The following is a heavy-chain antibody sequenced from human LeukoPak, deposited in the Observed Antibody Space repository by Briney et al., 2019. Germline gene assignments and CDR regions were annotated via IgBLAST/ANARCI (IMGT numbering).Heavy chain of an antibody. CDR3: ARGPNECDGGNSGSAWFDP. J-gene: IGHJ5*02. CDR2: MNANSGNT. V-gene: IGHV1-8*01. CDR1: GYTFTTYD. D-gene: IGHD4-23*01. Sequence: ASVNVSCKSSGYTFTTYDINWLRQATGQGLGWMGWMNANSGNTGYSQKFQGRVTMTRNTSISTAYVELRSLRSEDTAVYYCARGPNECDGGNSGSAWFDPWGQGTLVTVSS.